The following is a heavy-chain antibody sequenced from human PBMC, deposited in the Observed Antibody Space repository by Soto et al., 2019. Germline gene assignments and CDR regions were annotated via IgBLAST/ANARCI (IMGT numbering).Heavy chain of an antibody. CDR3: ARDRGYGGNNVFDF. J-gene: IGHJ4*02. CDR2: IWYHGTTY. D-gene: IGHD6-25*01. Sequence: PGGSLRLSCTTSGFTFSTYGMPWVRQAPGKGLEWVATIWYHGTTYYYKDSIKGRFAVSRDNSKNTVFLQMNTLRAEDTATYYCARDRGYGGNNVFDFWGLGTLVTVSS. CDR1: GFTFSTYG. V-gene: IGHV3-33*01.